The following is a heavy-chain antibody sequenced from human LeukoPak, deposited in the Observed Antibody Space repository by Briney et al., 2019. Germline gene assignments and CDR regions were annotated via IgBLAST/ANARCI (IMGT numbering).Heavy chain of an antibody. V-gene: IGHV4-4*07. Sequence: SETLSLTCTVSGGSISSYYWNWIRQPAGKGLEWIGRIYTSGSTNYNPSLRSRVTVSVDTSKNQFSLKLSSVTAADTAVYYCAREGQGSTHFDYWGQGTLVTVSS. CDR3: AREGQGSTHFDY. J-gene: IGHJ4*02. D-gene: IGHD2-2*01. CDR2: IYTSGST. CDR1: GGSISSYY.